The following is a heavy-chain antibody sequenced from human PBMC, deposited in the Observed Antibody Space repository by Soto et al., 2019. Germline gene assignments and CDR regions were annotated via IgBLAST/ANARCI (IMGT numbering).Heavy chain of an antibody. CDR1: GGSISSYY. V-gene: IGHV4-59*01. J-gene: IGHJ6*02. CDR2: IYYSGST. D-gene: IGHD3-3*01. Sequence: SETLSLTCTVSGGSISSYYWSWIRQPPGKGLEWIGYIYYSGSTNYNPSLKSRVTISVDTSKNQFSLKLSSVTAADTAVYYCARVSSQVAIFGVVTPYYYGMDVWGQGTTVTVS. CDR3: ARVSSQVAIFGVVTPYYYGMDV.